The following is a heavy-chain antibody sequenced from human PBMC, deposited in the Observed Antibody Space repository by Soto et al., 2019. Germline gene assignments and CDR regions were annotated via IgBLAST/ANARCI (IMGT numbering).Heavy chain of an antibody. CDR1: GGTFSSYA. J-gene: IGHJ4*02. D-gene: IGHD6-13*01. CDR2: IIPIFGTA. CDR3: ARVRIAAADNKLDY. V-gene: IGHV1-69*13. Sequence: GASVKVSCKASGGTFSSYAISWVRQAPGQGLEWMGGIIPIFGTANYAQKFQGRVTITADESTSTAYMELSSLRSEDTAVYYCARVRIAAADNKLDYWGQGTLVTVSS.